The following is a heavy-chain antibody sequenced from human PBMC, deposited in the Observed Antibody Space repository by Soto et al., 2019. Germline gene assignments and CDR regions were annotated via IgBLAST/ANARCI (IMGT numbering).Heavy chain of an antibody. J-gene: IGHJ6*02. CDR1: GFTFSSND. D-gene: IGHD3-22*01. CDR2: IGTAGDT. V-gene: IGHV3-13*04. Sequence: EVQLVESGGGLVQPGGSLRLSCAASGFTFSSNDMQWVRQARGKGLEWVSAIGTAGDTYYPGSVKGRFTISRENAKNSLYLQMNSLRAGDTAVYYCARSPPGGYHYYYGMDVWGQGTTVTVSS. CDR3: ARSPPGGYHYYYGMDV.